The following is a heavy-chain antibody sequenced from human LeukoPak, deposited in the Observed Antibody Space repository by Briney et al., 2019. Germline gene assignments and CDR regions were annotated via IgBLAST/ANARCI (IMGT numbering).Heavy chain of an antibody. CDR1: GGSIGSGDYY. D-gene: IGHD3-22*01. CDR2: LSYSGST. V-gene: IGHV4-30-4*08. Sequence: SETLSLTCAVSGGSIGSGDYYWSWIRQPPGKGPEWIGYLSYSGSTYNNPSLKGRLTISQDTSQNQFSLKLSSVTAADTAVYYCARSARRTSGYLFDYWGQGILVTVSS. J-gene: IGHJ4*02. CDR3: ARSARRTSGYLFDY.